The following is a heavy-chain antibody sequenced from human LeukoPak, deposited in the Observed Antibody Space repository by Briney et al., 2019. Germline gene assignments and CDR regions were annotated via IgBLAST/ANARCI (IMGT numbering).Heavy chain of an antibody. V-gene: IGHV4-34*01. CDR1: GGSFSGFY. Sequence: SETLPLTCAVYGGSFSGFYWSWIRQPPGKGLEWIGEINHSGSTNYNPSLKSRVTISVDTSKNQFSLKLSSVTAADTAVYYCARLGYSGTYRAPPDYWGQGTLVTVSS. J-gene: IGHJ4*02. CDR2: INHSGST. CDR3: ARLGYSGTYRAPPDY. D-gene: IGHD1-26*01.